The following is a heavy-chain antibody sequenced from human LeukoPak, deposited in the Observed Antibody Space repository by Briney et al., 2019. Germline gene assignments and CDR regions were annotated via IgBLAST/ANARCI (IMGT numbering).Heavy chain of an antibody. CDR2: IYTSGTT. V-gene: IGHV4-61*02. J-gene: IGHJ6*03. D-gene: IGHD2-2*01. Sequence: PSQTLSLTCTVSGGSISSGSYYWTWIRQPAGEGLEWMGRIYTSGTTNYNPSLKSRVTISVDTSKNQFSLKLNSVTAADTAVYYCARAGIVVVPAGINYYYYMDVWGKGTTVTVSS. CDR3: ARAGIVVVPAGINYYYYMDV. CDR1: GGSISSGSYY.